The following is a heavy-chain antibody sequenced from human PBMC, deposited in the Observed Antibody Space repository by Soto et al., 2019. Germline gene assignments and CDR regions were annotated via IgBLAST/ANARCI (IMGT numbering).Heavy chain of an antibody. Sequence: SETLSLTCAVYGGSFSGYYWSWIRQPPGKGLEWIGEINHSGSTNYNPSLKSRVTISVDTSKNQFSLKLSSVTAADTAVYYCGRGVPLFNMITFGGVIRTWFDPWGQGTLVTVSS. CDR1: GGSFSGYY. CDR3: GRGVPLFNMITFGGVIRTWFDP. CDR2: INHSGST. D-gene: IGHD3-16*02. J-gene: IGHJ5*02. V-gene: IGHV4-34*01.